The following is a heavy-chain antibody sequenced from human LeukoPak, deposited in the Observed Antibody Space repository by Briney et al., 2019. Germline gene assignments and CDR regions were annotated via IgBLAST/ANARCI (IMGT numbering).Heavy chain of an antibody. J-gene: IGHJ5*02. CDR2: IYYSGST. CDR1: GGSISSSSYY. V-gene: IGHV4-39*07. CDR3: AREYYYDSTISDWFDP. Sequence: SETLSLTCTVSGGSISSSSYYWGWIRQPPGKGLEWIGSIYYSGSTNYNPSLKSRVTISVDTSKNQFSLKLSSVTAADTAVYYCAREYYYDSTISDWFDPWGQGTLVTVSS. D-gene: IGHD3-22*01.